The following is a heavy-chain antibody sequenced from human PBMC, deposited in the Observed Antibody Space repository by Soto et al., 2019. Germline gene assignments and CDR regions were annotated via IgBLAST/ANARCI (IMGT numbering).Heavy chain of an antibody. CDR1: GFTFSDYY. Sequence: GGSLRLSCAASGFTFSDYYMSWIRQAPGKGLEWVSYISSSGSTIYYADSVKGRFTISRDNAKNSLYLQMNSLRAEDTAVYYCASLYSGYEPHAFDIWGQGTMVTVSS. D-gene: IGHD5-12*01. V-gene: IGHV3-11*01. CDR2: ISSSGSTI. CDR3: ASLYSGYEPHAFDI. J-gene: IGHJ3*02.